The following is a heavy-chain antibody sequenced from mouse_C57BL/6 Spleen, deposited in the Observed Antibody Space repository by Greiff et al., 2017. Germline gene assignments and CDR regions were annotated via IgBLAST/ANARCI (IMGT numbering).Heavy chain of an antibody. D-gene: IGHD2-1*01. CDR3: VYGNYEEVWFAD. V-gene: IGHV14-2*01. CDR2: IDPEDGET. J-gene: IGHJ3*01. CDR1: GFNIKDYY. Sequence: EVQLQQSGAELVKPGASVKLSCTASGFNIKDYYMHWVKQRTEQGLEWIGRIDPEDGETKYAPKFQGKATITADTSYNTAYLQLSSLPSEDTAVYYCVYGNYEEVWFADWGQGTLVTVSA.